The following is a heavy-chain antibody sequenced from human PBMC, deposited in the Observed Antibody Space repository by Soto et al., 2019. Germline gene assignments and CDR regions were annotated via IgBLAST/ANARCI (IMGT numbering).Heavy chain of an antibody. D-gene: IGHD3-16*01. J-gene: IGHJ4*02. V-gene: IGHV3-30*18. CDR1: GFTFSSYG. Sequence: QVQLVESGGGVVQPGRSLRLSCAASGFTFSSYGMHWVRQAPGKGLEWVAVISYDGSNKYYADSVKGPFTISRDNSKNTLYLQMNSLRAEDTAVYYCAKDSLRQAPLGYWGQGTLVTVSS. CDR2: ISYDGSNK. CDR3: AKDSLRQAPLGY.